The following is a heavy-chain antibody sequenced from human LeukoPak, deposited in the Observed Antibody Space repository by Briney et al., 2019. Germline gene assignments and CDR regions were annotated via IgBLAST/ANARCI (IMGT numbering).Heavy chain of an antibody. CDR3: ARTKYSIAVAGPFDY. D-gene: IGHD6-19*01. V-gene: IGHV3-64*01. CDR1: GFTFSSYA. Sequence: GGSLRLSCAASGFTFSSYAMHWVRQAPGKGLEYVSAISSNGGSTYYANSVKGRFTISRDNSKNTLYLQMGSLRAEDMAVYYCARTKYSIAVAGPFDYWGQGTLVTAS. J-gene: IGHJ4*02. CDR2: ISSNGGST.